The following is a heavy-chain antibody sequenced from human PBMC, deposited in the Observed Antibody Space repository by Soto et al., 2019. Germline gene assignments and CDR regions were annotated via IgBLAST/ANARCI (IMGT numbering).Heavy chain of an antibody. D-gene: IGHD2-15*01. Sequence: RASVKVSCKASGYTFSSFGISWVRQAPGQGLEWVGWVSAHSGDTSSAQNFQGRVTMTTDTSTSTAYMEVGSLRSDDTAVYYCARTCRSGGSCYLEYWGEGTLVTVSS. CDR3: ARTCRSGGSCYLEY. CDR1: GYTFSSFG. V-gene: IGHV1-18*01. J-gene: IGHJ4*02. CDR2: VSAHSGDT.